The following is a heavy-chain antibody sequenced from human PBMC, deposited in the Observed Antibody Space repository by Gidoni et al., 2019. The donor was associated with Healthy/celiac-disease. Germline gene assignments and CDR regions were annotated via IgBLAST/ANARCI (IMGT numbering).Heavy chain of an antibody. D-gene: IGHD6-19*01. Sequence: EVQLVESGGGLVQPGGSLRLSCAASGCTFSSDWVSWVRQAPGKGLEWVANIKQDGSEKYYVDSVKGRFTISRDNAKNSLYLQMNSLRAEDTSVYYCARDQWPYYFDYWGQGTLVTVSS. CDR1: GCTFSSDW. J-gene: IGHJ4*02. V-gene: IGHV3-7*05. CDR2: IKQDGSEK. CDR3: ARDQWPYYFDY.